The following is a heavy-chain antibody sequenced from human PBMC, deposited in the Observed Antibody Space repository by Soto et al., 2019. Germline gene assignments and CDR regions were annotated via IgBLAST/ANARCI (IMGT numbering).Heavy chain of an antibody. CDR1: GFTFSSYW. Sequence: GESLKISCAASGFTFSSYWMHWVRQAPGKGLVWVSRINSDGSSTSYADSVKGRFTISRDNAKNTLYLQMNSLRAEDTAVYYCALASYSSSSSGLDYWGQGTLVTVSS. V-gene: IGHV3-74*01. D-gene: IGHD6-6*01. J-gene: IGHJ4*02. CDR3: ALASYSSSSSGLDY. CDR2: INSDGSST.